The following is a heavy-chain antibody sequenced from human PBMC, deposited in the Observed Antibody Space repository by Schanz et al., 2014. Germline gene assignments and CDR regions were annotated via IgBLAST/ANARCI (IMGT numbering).Heavy chain of an antibody. CDR2: IKKDGSEK. CDR1: GGTFSDYG. V-gene: IGHV3-7*01. J-gene: IGHJ4*02. D-gene: IGHD3-9*01. CDR3: VKARWGDFDWTQDY. Sequence: VQLVEAGGGGVKPGGSLRAECAASGGTFSDYGMTWVRQAPGKGLEWVGNIKKDGSEKYYADSVKGRFTISRDNAKNTLYLQMSSLRPEDTGVYYCVKARWGDFDWTQDYWGQGTHGSVSS.